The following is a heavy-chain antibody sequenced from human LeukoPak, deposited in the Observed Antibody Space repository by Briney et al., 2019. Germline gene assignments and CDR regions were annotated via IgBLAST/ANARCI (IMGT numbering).Heavy chain of an antibody. Sequence: SETLSLTCTVSGGSISSGDYYWSWIRQPPGKGLEWIGYIYYSGSTYYNPSLKSRVTISVDTSKNQFSLKLSSVTAADTAVYYCARVGSGCYYFDYWGQGTLVTVSS. V-gene: IGHV4-30-4*01. CDR1: GGSISSGDYY. D-gene: IGHD1-26*01. CDR2: IYYSGST. CDR3: ARVGSGCYYFDY. J-gene: IGHJ4*02.